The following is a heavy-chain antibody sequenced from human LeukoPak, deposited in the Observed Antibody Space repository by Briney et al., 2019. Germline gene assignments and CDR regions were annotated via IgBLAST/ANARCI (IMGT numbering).Heavy chain of an antibody. J-gene: IGHJ4*02. CDR2: ISYDGNDK. D-gene: IGHD6-25*01. CDR3: AREWGNSGFDY. V-gene: IGHV3-30-3*01. CDR1: GFTFSGHW. Sequence: GGSLRLSCAASGFTFSGHWMHWVRQAPGKGLEWVAVISYDGNDKYYADSVKGRFTISRDSSENTLFLQMSSLRIEDTAVYYCAREWGNSGFDYWGQGTLVTVSS.